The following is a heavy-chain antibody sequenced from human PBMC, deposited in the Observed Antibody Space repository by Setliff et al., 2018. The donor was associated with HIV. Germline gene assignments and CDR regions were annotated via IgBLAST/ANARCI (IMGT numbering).Heavy chain of an antibody. CDR2: INTDNGYT. Sequence: ASVKVSCKASGYTFTYYPMHWVRQAPGQRLEWMGWINTDNGYTKYSQKFQGRVTITGDTSASTAYMDLSSLRSEDMVVYYCARAGYLLHYFDSWGQGTLVTVSS. V-gene: IGHV1-3*04. CDR1: GYTFTYYP. CDR3: ARAGYLLHYFDS. J-gene: IGHJ4*02. D-gene: IGHD1-26*01.